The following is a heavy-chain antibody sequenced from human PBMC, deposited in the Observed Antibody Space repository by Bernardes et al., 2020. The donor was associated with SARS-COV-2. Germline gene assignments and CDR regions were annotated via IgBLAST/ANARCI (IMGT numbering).Heavy chain of an antibody. V-gene: IGHV3-66*01. D-gene: IGHD3-10*01. CDR1: GFTVSNNY. CDR2: IYSGGST. CDR3: ARLNFITRRDY. J-gene: IGHJ4*02. Sequence: GGSLRLSCAVSGFTVSNNYMSWVRQAPGKGLEWVSVIYSGGSTYYADSVKGRFTISRDNSKNTVDLQMNSLRAEDTAVYYCARLNFITRRDYWGQGTLVTVSS.